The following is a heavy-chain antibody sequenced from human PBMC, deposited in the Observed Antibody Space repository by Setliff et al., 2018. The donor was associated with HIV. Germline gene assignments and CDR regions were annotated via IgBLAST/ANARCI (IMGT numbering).Heavy chain of an antibody. CDR3: ARTPEDYDQYFFDR. CDR2: IYSSGST. V-gene: IGHV4-4*09. CDR1: GGSISGYH. J-gene: IGHJ4*03. D-gene: IGHD3-22*01. Sequence: SETLSLTCSVSGGSISGYHWTWIRQRPGKGLEWIGYIYSSGSTNYNPSLEGRVTISVDTSKNQFSLKLSSVTAADTAVYYCARTPEDYDQYFFDRWGQGTMVTVSS.